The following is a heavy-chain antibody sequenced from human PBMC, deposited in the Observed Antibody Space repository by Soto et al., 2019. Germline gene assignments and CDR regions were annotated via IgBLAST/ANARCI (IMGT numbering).Heavy chain of an antibody. J-gene: IGHJ6*03. D-gene: IGHD6-13*01. Sequence: QVQLQESAPGLVKPSETLSLTCTVSGVSISPYNWSWIRQPPGKGLDRIGYVYYSGNTNYNPSLESRVTISVDTSRNRFSLNLTSATAADTAVYYCARKGAAASYAHYYMDVWGTGTAVTVSS. V-gene: IGHV4-59*01. CDR1: GVSISPYN. CDR2: VYYSGNT. CDR3: ARKGAAASYAHYYMDV.